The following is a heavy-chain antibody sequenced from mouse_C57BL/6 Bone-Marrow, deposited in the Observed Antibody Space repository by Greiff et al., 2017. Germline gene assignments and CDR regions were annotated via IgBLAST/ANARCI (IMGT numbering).Heavy chain of an antibody. Sequence: EVQVVESGAELVRPGASVKLSCTASGFNIKDDYMHWVKQRPEQGLEWIGWIDPENGDTEYASKFQGKATITADTSSNTAYLQLSSLTSEYTAVYYCTTSDYAWFAYWGQGTLVTVSA. CDR2: IDPENGDT. J-gene: IGHJ3*01. D-gene: IGHD2-4*01. CDR1: GFNIKDDY. V-gene: IGHV14-4*01. CDR3: TTSDYAWFAY.